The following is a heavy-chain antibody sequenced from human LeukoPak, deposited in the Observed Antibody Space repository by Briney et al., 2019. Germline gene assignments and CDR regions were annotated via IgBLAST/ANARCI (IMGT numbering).Heavy chain of an antibody. V-gene: IGHV3-53*01. J-gene: IGHJ6*03. CDR3: ASGSGSYRTPYYYMDV. Sequence: GGSLRLSCAPSGFTVSSNYMSCVRQAPGEGLEWVSVIYSGGSTYYADSVKGRFTISRDHSKNTLYLQMNSLRAEDTAVYYCASGSGSYRTPYYYMDVWGTGTTVTVSS. D-gene: IGHD3-10*01. CDR1: GFTVSSNY. CDR2: IYSGGST.